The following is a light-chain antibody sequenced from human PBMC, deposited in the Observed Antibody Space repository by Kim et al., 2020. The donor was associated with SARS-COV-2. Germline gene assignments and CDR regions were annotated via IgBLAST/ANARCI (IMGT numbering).Light chain of an antibody. J-gene: IGLJ3*02. V-gene: IGLV3-1*01. CDR3: QAWDSSTAV. CDR2: QDS. CDR1: KLGEKY. Sequence: GAPEQTASITWSGDKLGEKYACWYQQKPGQSPVLVIYQDSKRPSGIPERFSGSNSGNTATLTISGTQAMDEADYYCQAWDSSTAVFGGGTQLTVL.